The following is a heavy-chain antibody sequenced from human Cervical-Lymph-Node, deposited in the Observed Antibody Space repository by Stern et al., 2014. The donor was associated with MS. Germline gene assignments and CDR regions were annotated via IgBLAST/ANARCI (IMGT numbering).Heavy chain of an antibody. CDR1: GYTFTNYG. CDR2: INTITGNP. J-gene: IGHJ4*02. CDR3: ARLGFNENYFDY. V-gene: IGHV7-4-1*02. D-gene: IGHD1-1*01. Sequence: QLVESGSELQKPGASVKVSCKASGYTFTNYGMSWVRQAPGQGLEWLGWINTITGNPTYAQGFTGRFVFSLDTSVRSTYLQISGLRAEDTAVYYCARLGFNENYFDYWGQGTLVSVSS.